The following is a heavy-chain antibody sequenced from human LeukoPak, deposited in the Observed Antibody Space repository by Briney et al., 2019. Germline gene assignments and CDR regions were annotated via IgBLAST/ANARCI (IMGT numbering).Heavy chain of an antibody. V-gene: IGHV1-69*04. Sequence: ASVSVSCTASGGTFSNYAISWERQAPGQGLEWMGRIITIFGIANYAQKFQGRVTITADKSTSTAYTELSSLRSEDTAVYYCARHYDILTGFDYWGQGTLVTVSS. CDR3: ARHYDILTGFDY. CDR1: GGTFSNYA. J-gene: IGHJ4*02. D-gene: IGHD3-9*01. CDR2: IITIFGIA.